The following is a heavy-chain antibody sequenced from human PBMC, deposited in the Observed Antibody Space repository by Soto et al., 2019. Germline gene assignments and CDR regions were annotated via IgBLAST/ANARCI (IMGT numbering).Heavy chain of an antibody. CDR3: ARDYCSSTSCPNWFDP. J-gene: IGHJ5*02. D-gene: IGHD2-2*01. CDR1: GYTFTSYG. V-gene: IGHV1-18*01. Sequence: ASVKVSCKASGYTFTSYGISWVRQAPGQGLEWMGWISAYNGNTNYAQKLQGRVTMTTDTSTSTAYMELRSLRSDDTAVYYCARDYCSSTSCPNWFDPWGQGTLVTVS. CDR2: ISAYNGNT.